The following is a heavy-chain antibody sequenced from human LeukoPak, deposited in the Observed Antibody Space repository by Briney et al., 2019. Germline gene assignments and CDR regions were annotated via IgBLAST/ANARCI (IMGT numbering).Heavy chain of an antibody. CDR2: ISGIGATT. J-gene: IGHJ4*02. CDR3: AKDSSSGSYCDY. V-gene: IGHV3-23*01. D-gene: IGHD1-26*01. Sequence: GSLRLSCAASGFTFSRYAMSWVRQAPGKGLEWVSTISGIGATTYDADSVKGRFAISRDNSKNTLYLQMNSLRVEDTAVYYCAKDSSSGSYCDYWGQGSLVTVSS. CDR1: GFTFSRYA.